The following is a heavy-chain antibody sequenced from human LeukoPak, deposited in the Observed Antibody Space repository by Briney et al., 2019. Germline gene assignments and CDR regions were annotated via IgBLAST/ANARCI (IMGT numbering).Heavy chain of an antibody. J-gene: IGHJ4*02. D-gene: IGHD2-15*01. CDR2: IRYDGSNK. V-gene: IGHV3-30*02. Sequence: PGGSLRLSCAASGFTFSSYGMHWVRQAPGKGLEWVAFIRYDGSNKYYADSVKGRFTISRDNSKNTLYLQMNSLRAEDTAVYYCAGLYCSGGSCRGHYSSGPGGYWGQGPWSPSPQ. CDR3: AGLYCSGGSCRGHYSSGPGGY. CDR1: GFTFSSYG.